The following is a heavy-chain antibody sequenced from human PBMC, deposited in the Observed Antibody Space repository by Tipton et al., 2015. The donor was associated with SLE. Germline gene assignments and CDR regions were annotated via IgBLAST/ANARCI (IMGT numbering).Heavy chain of an antibody. CDR3: ARDGRGWTGDIRDWFFDL. Sequence: TLSLTCTVSGGSISSYYWSWIRQPPGKGLEWIGYMYYSGSTNYNPSLKSRVTISVDTSKNQFSLKLNSVTAADTAVYYCARDGRGWTGDIRDWFFDLWGRGTLVTVSS. CDR2: MYYSGST. V-gene: IGHV4-59*01. CDR1: GGSISSYY. J-gene: IGHJ2*01. D-gene: IGHD3/OR15-3a*01.